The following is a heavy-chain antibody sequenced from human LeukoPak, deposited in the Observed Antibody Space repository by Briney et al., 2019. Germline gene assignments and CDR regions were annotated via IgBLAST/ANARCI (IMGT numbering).Heavy chain of an antibody. Sequence: GGCLRLSCAAYGFTFSSYGMHWVRQAPGKGLEWVAFIRYDGSNKYYADSGKGRFTISRDNSKNTLYLQMNSLRAEDTAVYYCAKDGGIAAEHTLLPWYWGQGTLVTVSS. CDR1: GFTFSSYG. D-gene: IGHD6-13*01. CDR2: IRYDGSNK. J-gene: IGHJ4*02. V-gene: IGHV3-30*02. CDR3: AKDGGIAAEHTLLPWY.